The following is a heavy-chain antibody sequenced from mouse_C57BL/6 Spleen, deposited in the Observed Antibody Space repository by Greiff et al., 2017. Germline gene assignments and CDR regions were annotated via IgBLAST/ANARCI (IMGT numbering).Heavy chain of an antibody. D-gene: IGHD1-1*01. CDR2: IDPEDGET. Sequence: VQLQQSGAELVKPGASVKLSCTASGFNIKDYYMHWVKQRTEQGLEWIGRIDPEDGETKYAPKFQGKATITADTSSNTAYLQLSSLTSEDTAVYYGARNYGSSYFYYAMDYWGQGTSVTVSS. CDR1: GFNIKDYY. V-gene: IGHV14-2*01. CDR3: ARNYGSSYFYYAMDY. J-gene: IGHJ4*01.